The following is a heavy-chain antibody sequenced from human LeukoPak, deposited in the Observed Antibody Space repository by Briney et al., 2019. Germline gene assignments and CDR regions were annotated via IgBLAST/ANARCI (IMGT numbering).Heavy chain of an antibody. CDR3: ATIQLWKFDY. Sequence: GGSLRLSCAASEFTFSNYWMSWVRQAPGKGLEWVANINQDGSEIYYVDSVKGRFTISRDNAKNSLYLQMDSLRAEDTAVYYCATIQLWKFDYWGQGTLVTVSS. CDR1: EFTFSNYW. D-gene: IGHD5-18*01. CDR2: INQDGSEI. J-gene: IGHJ4*02. V-gene: IGHV3-7*01.